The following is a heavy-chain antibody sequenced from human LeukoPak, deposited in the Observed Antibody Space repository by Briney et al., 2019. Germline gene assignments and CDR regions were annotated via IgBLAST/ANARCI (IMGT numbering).Heavy chain of an antibody. Sequence: GGSLSLSCAASGFTFSSYGMSWVRQAPGKGLEWVSSIRGSGGTTNYADSVKGRFTISRDNAKNSLYLQMNSLRAEDTAVYYCARGPPNTAMVPGGYWGQGTLVTVSS. D-gene: IGHD5-18*01. CDR3: ARGPPNTAMVPGGY. CDR2: IRGSGGTT. CDR1: GFTFSSYG. V-gene: IGHV3-21*01. J-gene: IGHJ4*02.